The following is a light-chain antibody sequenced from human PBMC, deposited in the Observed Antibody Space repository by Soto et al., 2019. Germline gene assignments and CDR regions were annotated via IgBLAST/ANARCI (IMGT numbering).Light chain of an antibody. J-gene: IGLJ1*01. CDR2: GVS. V-gene: IGLV2-14*01. CDR3: CSYASARTYV. Sequence: QSALTQPASVSGYPGQSITLACTGTSSDVGNYDYVSWYQHHPGKAPKLMIYGVSSRPSGVSTRFSGSKSGSTASLTISGLRADDEADYYCCSYASARTYVFGTGTQVTVL. CDR1: SSDVGNYDY.